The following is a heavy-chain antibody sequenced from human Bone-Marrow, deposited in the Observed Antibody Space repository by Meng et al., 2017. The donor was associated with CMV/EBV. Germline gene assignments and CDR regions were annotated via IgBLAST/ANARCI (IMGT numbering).Heavy chain of an antibody. CDR3: GRGGGGIYSNFPYDY. J-gene: IGHJ4*02. CDR1: GFTFSSYW. CDR2: INSDGSST. V-gene: IGHV3-74*01. Sequence: GGSLRLSCAASGFTFSSYWMHWVRQAPGKGLVWVSRINSDGSSTSYADSVKGRFTISRDNAKNTLYLQMNSRRDEDTAVYYCGRGGGGIYSNFPYDYWAQGTLVTVSS. D-gene: IGHD4-11*01.